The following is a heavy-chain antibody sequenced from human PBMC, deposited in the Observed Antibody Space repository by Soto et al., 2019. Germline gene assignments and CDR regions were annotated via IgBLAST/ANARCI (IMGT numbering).Heavy chain of an antibody. J-gene: IGHJ5*02. V-gene: IGHV1-2*04. CDR3: ARDRNGPFDP. CDR2: INPNSGGT. Sequence: ASVQVSCKASGYAFTGYYMHWVRQAPGQGLEWMGWINPNSGGTNYAQKFQGWVTMTRDTSISTAYMELSRLRSDDTAVYYCARDRNGPFDPWGQGTLVTVSS. CDR1: GYAFTGYY.